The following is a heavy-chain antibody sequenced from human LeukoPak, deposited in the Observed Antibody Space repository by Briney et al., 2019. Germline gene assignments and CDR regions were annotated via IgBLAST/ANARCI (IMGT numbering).Heavy chain of an antibody. CDR3: ASPTRGGAFDI. J-gene: IGHJ3*02. V-gene: IGHV3-53*04. CDR2: LYSGGRT. Sequence: GGSLRLSCAASGFTVSTNYMTWVRQAPRKGLEWVSVLYSGGRTHYADSVKGRFTISRHNSKNTLYLQMNSLRAADTAVYYCASPTRGGAFDIWGQGTMVTVSS. CDR1: GFTVSTNY. D-gene: IGHD5-24*01.